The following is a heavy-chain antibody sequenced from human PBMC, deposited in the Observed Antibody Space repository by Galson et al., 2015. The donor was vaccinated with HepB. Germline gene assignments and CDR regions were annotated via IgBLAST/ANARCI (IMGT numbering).Heavy chain of an antibody. CDR3: TTLMDPHSGWSGYYMDV. CDR1: GFTFSHAW. CDR2: IKSKTDGGTT. Sequence: SLRLSCAASGFTFSHAWMSWVRQAPGKGLEWVGRIKSKTDGGTTDYAAPVKGRFTISRDDSKNTLYLQMNSLKTEDTAVYYCTTLMDPHSGWSGYYMDVWGKGTTVTVSS. J-gene: IGHJ6*03. D-gene: IGHD6-19*01. V-gene: IGHV3-15*01.